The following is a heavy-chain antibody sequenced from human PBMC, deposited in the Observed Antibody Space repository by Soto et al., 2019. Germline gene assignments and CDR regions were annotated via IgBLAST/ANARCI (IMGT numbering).Heavy chain of an antibody. Sequence: EVQLVGSGGGLVKPGGSLRLSCTDSGVTFSNYTMNWVRQAPGKGLEWVSSISRSSRNIYYADSVKGRFTISRDNAKNALYLQMNSLRAEDTAVYYCARDLKVAGTNSFYYYGMDVWGQETTVTVSS. J-gene: IGHJ6*02. D-gene: IGHD6-19*01. CDR1: GVTFSNYT. CDR2: ISRSSRNI. V-gene: IGHV3-21*01. CDR3: ARDLKVAGTNSFYYYGMDV.